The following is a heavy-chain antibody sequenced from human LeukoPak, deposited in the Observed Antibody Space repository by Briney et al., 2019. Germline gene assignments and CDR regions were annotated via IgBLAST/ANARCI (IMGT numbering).Heavy chain of an antibody. V-gene: IGHV4-39*01. D-gene: IGHD3-3*01. Sequence: SETLSLTCSVSGGSISSSSYCWGWIRQPPGKGLEWKGRIYESGSTYYNPSLKSRVTISVDTAKNQFPQKLSSVTAADTAVYYCARQERITIFGVVIHHFDYWGQGTLVTVSS. CDR1: GGSISSSSYC. CDR3: ARQERITIFGVVIHHFDY. CDR2: IYESGST. J-gene: IGHJ4*02.